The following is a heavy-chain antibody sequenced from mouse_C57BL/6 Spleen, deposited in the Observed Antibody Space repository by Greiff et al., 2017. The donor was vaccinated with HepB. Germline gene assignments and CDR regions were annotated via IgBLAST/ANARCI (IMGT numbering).Heavy chain of an antibody. CDR1: GFTFSSYA. Sequence: DVHLVESGEGLVKPGGSLKLSCAASGFTFSSYAMSWVRQTPEKRLEWVAYISSGGDYIYYADTVKGRFTISRDNARNTLYLQMSSLKSEDTAMYYCTSNYDRGTLDYWGQGTTLTVSS. CDR2: ISSGGDYI. V-gene: IGHV5-9-1*02. D-gene: IGHD2-4*01. CDR3: TSNYDRGTLDY. J-gene: IGHJ2*01.